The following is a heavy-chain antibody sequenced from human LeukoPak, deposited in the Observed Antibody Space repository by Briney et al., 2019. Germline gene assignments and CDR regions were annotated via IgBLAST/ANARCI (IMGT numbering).Heavy chain of an antibody. V-gene: IGHV3-21*04. Sequence: GGSLRLSCAASGFTFSSFSMNWVRQAPGKGLEWVSSISDSGRYIYYADSVKGRFTISRDNAKNSLYLQMNSLRAEDTAVYYCARDLVVGATDYYYYGMDVWGQGTTVTVSS. CDR3: ARDLVVGATDYYYYGMDV. CDR1: GFTFSSFS. J-gene: IGHJ6*02. D-gene: IGHD1-26*01. CDR2: ISDSGRYI.